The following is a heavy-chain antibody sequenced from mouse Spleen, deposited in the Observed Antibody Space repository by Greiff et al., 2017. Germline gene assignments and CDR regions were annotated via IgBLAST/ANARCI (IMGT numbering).Heavy chain of an antibody. CDR1: GYAFSSSW. D-gene: IGHD1-1*01. CDR2: IYPGDGDT. J-gene: IGHJ3*01. V-gene: IGHV1-82*01. CDR3: ARDYYGSSYGSFAY. Sequence: QVQLQQSGPELVKPGASVKISCKASGYAFSSSWMNWVKQRPGKGLEWIGRIYPGDGDTNYNGKFKGKATLTADKSSSTAYMQLSSLTSEDSAVYFCARDYYGSSYGSFAYWGQGTLVTVSA.